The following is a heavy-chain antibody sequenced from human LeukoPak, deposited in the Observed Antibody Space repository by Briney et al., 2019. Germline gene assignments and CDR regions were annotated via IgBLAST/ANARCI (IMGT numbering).Heavy chain of an antibody. CDR3: AGPRYGCFDY. CDR1: GFTFSSYW. Sequence: GGSLRLSCEASGFTFSSYWMSWVRQAPGKGREWVANIKQDGSEKYYVDSVKGRFTISRDNAKNSLYLQLNSLRAQNPAVYYCAGPRYGCFDYWGQGTLVTVSS. CDR2: IKQDGSEK. J-gene: IGHJ4*02. D-gene: IGHD4-17*01. V-gene: IGHV3-7*03.